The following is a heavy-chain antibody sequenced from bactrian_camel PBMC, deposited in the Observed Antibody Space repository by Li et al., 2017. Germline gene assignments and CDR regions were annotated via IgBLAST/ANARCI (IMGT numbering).Heavy chain of an antibody. V-gene: IGHV3S53*01. CDR3: AAEPAVFGYCGGDYYPSNGF. CDR2: IDTDSST. Sequence: HVQLVESGGGSVQAGGSLRLSCAASGSTYSSWCMGWFRQAPGKEREGVAAIDTDSSTSYADSVKGRFTISQDNAKNTLYLQMNSLKPEDTAMYYCAAEPAVFGYCGGDYYPSNGFWGQGTQVTVS. J-gene: IGHJ6*01. D-gene: IGHD2*01. CDR1: GSTYSSWC.